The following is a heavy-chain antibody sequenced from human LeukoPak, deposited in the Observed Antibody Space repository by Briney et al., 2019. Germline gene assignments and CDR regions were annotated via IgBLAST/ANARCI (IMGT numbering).Heavy chain of an antibody. CDR3: TTDLSYYDSSGYYTFDY. J-gene: IGHJ4*02. CDR1: GFTFSSYG. CDR2: ISYDGSNK. V-gene: IGHV3-30*03. Sequence: GGSLRLSCAASGFTFSSYGMHWVRQAPGKGLEWVAFISYDGSNKHYADSVKGRFTISRDNSKNTLYLQMNSLKTEDTAVYYCTTDLSYYDSSGYYTFDYWGQGTLVTVSS. D-gene: IGHD3-22*01.